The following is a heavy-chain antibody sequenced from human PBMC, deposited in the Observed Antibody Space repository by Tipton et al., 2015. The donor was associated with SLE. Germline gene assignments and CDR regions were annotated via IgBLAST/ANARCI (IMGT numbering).Heavy chain of an antibody. CDR1: GFTFSSYE. CDR3: ARKPSSGSYPDY. Sequence: GSLRLSCAASGFTFSSYEMIWVRQAPGKGLEWVSFIGSNVNVIYYTVSVRGRFTISRDNVKNSLFLQMNSLRAEDTAVYYCARKPSSGSYPDYWGQGTLVTVSS. V-gene: IGHV3-48*03. J-gene: IGHJ4*02. D-gene: IGHD3-10*01. CDR2: IGSNVNVI.